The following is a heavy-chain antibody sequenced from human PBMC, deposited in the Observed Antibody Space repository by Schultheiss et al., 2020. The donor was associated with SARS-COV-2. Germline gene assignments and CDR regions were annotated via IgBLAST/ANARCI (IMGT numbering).Heavy chain of an antibody. D-gene: IGHD1-1*01. CDR1: GFTFSDYY. J-gene: IGHJ6*03. CDR2: IKRDGSER. CDR3: ARTTATGRYSYHYYMDV. Sequence: GGSLRLSCAASGFTFSDYYMSWIRQAPGKGLKWVANIKRDGSERHYVESVKGRFTISRDNAKNSLFLEMNSLRADDTAVYYCARTTATGRYSYHYYMDVWGKGTTVTVSS. V-gene: IGHV3-7*01.